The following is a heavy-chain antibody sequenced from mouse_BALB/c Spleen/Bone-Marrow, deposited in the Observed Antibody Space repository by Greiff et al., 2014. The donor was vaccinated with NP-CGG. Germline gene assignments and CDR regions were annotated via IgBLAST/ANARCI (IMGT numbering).Heavy chain of an antibody. V-gene: IGHV1-18*01. J-gene: IGHJ1*01. CDR2: INPNNGGT. CDR3: ARPDPRYWYFDV. CDR1: GYTFTDYN. Sequence: EVKLVESGPELVKPGASVKIPCKASGYTFTDYNMDWVKQSHGKSLEWIGDINPNNGGTIYNQKFKGKATLTVDKSSSTAYMEPRSLTSEDAAVYYCARPDPRYWYFDVWGAGTTVTVSS.